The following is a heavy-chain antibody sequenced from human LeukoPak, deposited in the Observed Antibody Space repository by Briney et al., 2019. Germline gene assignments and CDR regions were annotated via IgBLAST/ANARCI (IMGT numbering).Heavy chain of an antibody. D-gene: IGHD4-17*01. V-gene: IGHV3-30*03. CDR1: GFPFSTYG. J-gene: IGHJ4*02. CDR2: ISNDGHDK. CDR3: ARETGSAVGSTDFDY. Sequence: PGGSLRLSCAISGFPFSTYGMHWVRRAPGKGLEWVAVISNDGHDKYYADSVKGRFTISRDNSKNTLYLQMNSLTVEDTAVYYCARETGSAVGSTDFDYWGQGTLVTVSS.